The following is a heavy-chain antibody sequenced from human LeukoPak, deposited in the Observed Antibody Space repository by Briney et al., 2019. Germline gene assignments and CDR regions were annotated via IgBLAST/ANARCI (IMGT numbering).Heavy chain of an antibody. CDR3: ARQGAAGWGNWFDP. Sequence: GESLKISCRGSGYSFTSYWIDWVRQMPAKGLENMGSIYPGDSDTRYSPSFQGQVTISADKSISTAYLQWSSLKASDTAMYYCARQGAAGWGNWFDPWGQGTLVTVSS. V-gene: IGHV5-51*01. CDR1: GYSFTSYW. J-gene: IGHJ5*02. CDR2: IYPGDSDT. D-gene: IGHD6-13*01.